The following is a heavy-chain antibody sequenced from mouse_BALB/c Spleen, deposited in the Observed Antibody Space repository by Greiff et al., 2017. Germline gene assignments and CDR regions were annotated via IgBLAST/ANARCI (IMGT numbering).Heavy chain of an antibody. D-gene: IGHD1-1*01. V-gene: IGHV2-6-7*01. J-gene: IGHJ1*01. CDR1: GFSLTGYG. CDR2: IWGDGST. Sequence: VQLMESGPGLVAPSQSLSITCTVSGFSLTGYGVNWVRQPPGKGLEWLGRIWGDGSTDYNSALKYSLSISKDNSKSQVFLKMNRMQTDDTARYYCARDNGGYGSSLRYWYFDDWGEGTTVTVSS. CDR3: ARDNGGYGSSLRYWYFDD.